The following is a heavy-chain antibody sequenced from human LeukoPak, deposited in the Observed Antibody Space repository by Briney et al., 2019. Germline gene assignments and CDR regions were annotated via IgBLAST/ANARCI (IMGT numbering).Heavy chain of an antibody. CDR1: GFTFSSYG. CDR2: ISSNGGST. J-gene: IGHJ4*02. V-gene: IGHV3-64*01. D-gene: IGHD5-18*01. CDR3: ARGVAYSYGPPFDY. Sequence: GGSLRLSCAASGFTFSSYGMHWVRQAPGKGLEYVSAISSNGGSTYYANSVKGRFTISRDNSKNTLYLQMGSLRAEDMAVYYCARGVAYSYGPPFDYWGQGTLVTVSS.